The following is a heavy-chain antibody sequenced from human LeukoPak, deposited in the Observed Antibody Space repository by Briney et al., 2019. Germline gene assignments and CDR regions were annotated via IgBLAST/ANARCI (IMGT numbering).Heavy chain of an antibody. V-gene: IGHV1-18*01. CDR1: GYSFASYG. Sequence: ASVKVSCKASGYSFASYGISWVRQAPGQGLKWMGWVSGYDGRTNYAQNLKGRVTVTAETSTSTVYMELRSLRSDDTAIYYCARDYYNDYEDTFDIWGQGTMVTVSS. D-gene: IGHD4-11*01. CDR3: ARDYYNDYEDTFDI. J-gene: IGHJ3*02. CDR2: VSGYDGRT.